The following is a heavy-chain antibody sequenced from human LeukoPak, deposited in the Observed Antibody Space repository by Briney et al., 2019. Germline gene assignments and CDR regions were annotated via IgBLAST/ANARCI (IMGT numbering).Heavy chain of an antibody. Sequence: SQTLSLTCAISGDSVSSKSAAWNWIRQSPSRGLEWLGRTYYRSKWYNDYAVPVKSRITINPDTSKNQFSLQLSSVTPEDTAVYFCARTTFTTFVNWFDPWGQGTLVTVSS. D-gene: IGHD1-1*01. V-gene: IGHV6-1*01. CDR1: GDSVSSKSAA. J-gene: IGHJ5*02. CDR2: TYYRSKWYN. CDR3: ARTTFTTFVNWFDP.